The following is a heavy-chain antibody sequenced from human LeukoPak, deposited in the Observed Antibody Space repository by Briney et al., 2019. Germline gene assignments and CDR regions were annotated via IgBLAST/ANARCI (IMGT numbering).Heavy chain of an antibody. CDR3: AREVASSGWHEAFDI. CDR2: IYTSGST. J-gene: IGHJ3*02. D-gene: IGHD6-19*01. CDR1: GGSISSYY. V-gene: IGHV4-4*07. Sequence: SETLSLTCTVSGGSISSYYWSWIRQPAGKGLEWIGRIYTSGSTNYNPSLKSRVTMSVDTSKNQFSLKLSSVTAADTAVYYCAREVASSGWHEAFDIWGQGTMVTVSS.